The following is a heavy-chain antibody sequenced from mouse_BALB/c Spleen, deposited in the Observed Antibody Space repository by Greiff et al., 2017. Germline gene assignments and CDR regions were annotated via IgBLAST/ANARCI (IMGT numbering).Heavy chain of an antibody. CDR1: GFSLTGYG. Sequence: VMLVESGPGLVAPSQSLSITCTVSGFSLTGYGVNWVHQPPGKGLEWLGMIWGDGSTDYNSALKSRLSISKDNSKSQVFLKMNSLQTDDTARYYCASLITTATGFAYWGQGTLVTVSA. D-gene: IGHD1-2*01. J-gene: IGHJ3*01. CDR2: IWGDGST. V-gene: IGHV2-6-7*01. CDR3: ASLITTATGFAY.